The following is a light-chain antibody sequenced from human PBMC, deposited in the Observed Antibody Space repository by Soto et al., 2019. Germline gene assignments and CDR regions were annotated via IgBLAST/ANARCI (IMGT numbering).Light chain of an antibody. J-gene: IGKJ5*01. CDR1: ESIARH. Sequence: DIQMTQSPSSLSASVGDRGTITCRASESIARHVNWYQQKPGKAPKLLIYAASSLQNGVPSRFRGGGSGTDFTLTINNLQPEDFAAYYCQQTYSTLSITFGQGTRLEIK. V-gene: IGKV1-39*01. CDR3: QQTYSTLSIT. CDR2: AAS.